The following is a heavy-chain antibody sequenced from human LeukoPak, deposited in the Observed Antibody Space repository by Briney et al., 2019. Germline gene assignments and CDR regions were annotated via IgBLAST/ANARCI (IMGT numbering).Heavy chain of an antibody. CDR1: AFTFSSYE. V-gene: IGHV3-48*03. D-gene: IGHD4-23*01. CDR2: ISSSGSTI. Sequence: GGSLRLSCAASAFTFSSYEMNWVRQAPGKGLEWVSYISSSGSTIYYADSVKGRFTISRDNAKNSLYLQMNSLRAEDTAVYYCARDVRLRWDPYYYYGMDVWGQGTTVTVSS. CDR3: ARDVRLRWDPYYYYGMDV. J-gene: IGHJ6*02.